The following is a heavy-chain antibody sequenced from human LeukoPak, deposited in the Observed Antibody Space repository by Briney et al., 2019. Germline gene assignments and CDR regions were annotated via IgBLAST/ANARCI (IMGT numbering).Heavy chain of an antibody. CDR1: GGTFGSYV. J-gene: IGHJ5*02. CDR3: ARDRGGLDP. Sequence: AASVKVSCKTSGGTFGSYVISWVRQAPGQELDWMGGILPIFGTADYAQKFQGRVTITADESTNTAYMELKSLTSEDTAVYYCARDRGGLDPWGQGTLVTVSS. V-gene: IGHV1-69*13. CDR2: ILPIFGTA. D-gene: IGHD4-23*01.